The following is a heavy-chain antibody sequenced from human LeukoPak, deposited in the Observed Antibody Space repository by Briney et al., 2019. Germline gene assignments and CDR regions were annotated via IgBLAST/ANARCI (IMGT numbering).Heavy chain of an antibody. CDR2: ISNNGGST. Sequence: QPGGSLRLSRVASGFTFSSYAMHWVRQAPGKGLEYVSAISNNGGSTYYANSVKGRFTISRDNSKNTLSLQMGSLRAEDKAVYNCARGDSGSHLDYWGQGSLVTVSS. J-gene: IGHJ4*02. D-gene: IGHD1-26*01. V-gene: IGHV3-64*01. CDR3: ARGDSGSHLDY. CDR1: GFTFSSYA.